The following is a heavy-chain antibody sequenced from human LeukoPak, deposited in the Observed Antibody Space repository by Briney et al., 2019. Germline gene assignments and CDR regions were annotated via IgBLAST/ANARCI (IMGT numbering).Heavy chain of an antibody. D-gene: IGHD3-10*01. CDR2: ISYDGKEK. J-gene: IGHJ6*03. CDR3: VKPDRLLYSDLGSRYYYYYLDV. V-gene: IGHV3-30-3*02. CDR1: GFTFSSDA. Sequence: GGSLRLSCVASGFTFSSDAMHWVRQAPGKGLEWVAVISYDGKEKYHADSVKGRFTISRDNSKNTLYLQMNSLRPEDTAMYYCVKPDRLLYSDLGSRYYYYYLDVWGKGTTVTVSS.